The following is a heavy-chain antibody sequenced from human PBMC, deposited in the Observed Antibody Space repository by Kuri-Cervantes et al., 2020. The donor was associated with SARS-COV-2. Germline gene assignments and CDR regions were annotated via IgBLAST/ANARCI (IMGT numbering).Heavy chain of an antibody. D-gene: IGHD3-22*01. V-gene: IGHV1-69*13. CDR2: IIPIFGTA. Sequence: SVKVSCKASGGTFSSYAISWVRQAPGQGLEWMGGIIPIFGTANYAQKFQGRVTITADESTSTAYMELSSLRSEDTAVYYCARDLDSSGYGYYYYGMDVWGQGTTVTVSS. J-gene: IGHJ6*02. CDR1: GGTFSSYA. CDR3: ARDLDSSGYGYYYYGMDV.